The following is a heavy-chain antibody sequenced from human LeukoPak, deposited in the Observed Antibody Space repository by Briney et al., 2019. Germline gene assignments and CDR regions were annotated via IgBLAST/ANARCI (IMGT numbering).Heavy chain of an antibody. Sequence: SVKVSCKASGGTFSSYAISWVRQAPGQGLEWMGGIIPIFGTANYAQKFQGRVTITTDESTSTVHMELSSLRSEDTAVYYCARAASIAAPVPYYYMDVWGKGTTVTVSS. CDR1: GGTFSSYA. CDR2: IIPIFGTA. D-gene: IGHD6-6*01. CDR3: ARAASIAAPVPYYYMDV. J-gene: IGHJ6*03. V-gene: IGHV1-69*05.